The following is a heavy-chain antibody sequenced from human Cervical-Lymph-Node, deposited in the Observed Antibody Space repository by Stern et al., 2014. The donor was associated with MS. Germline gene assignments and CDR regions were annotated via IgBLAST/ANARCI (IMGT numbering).Heavy chain of an antibody. CDR2: INSDESST. Sequence: EVKLVESGGGLVQPGGSLRLPCAASGFTFSTYWMHWVRQAPGKGLGWGARINSDESSTTYADSVKGRFSISRDNDKNTLYLQMNSLRAEDTAVYYCARGVMVAATYAYDIWGQGTMVTISS. V-gene: IGHV3-74*01. CDR1: GFTFSTYW. J-gene: IGHJ3*02. D-gene: IGHD2-15*01. CDR3: ARGVMVAATYAYDI.